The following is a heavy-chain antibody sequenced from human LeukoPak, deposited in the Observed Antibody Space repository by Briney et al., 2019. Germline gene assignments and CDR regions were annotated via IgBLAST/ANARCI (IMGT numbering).Heavy chain of an antibody. D-gene: IGHD2-21*02. J-gene: IGHJ4*02. CDR1: GFTFSSYE. Sequence: GGSLGLSCAASGFTFSSYEMNWVRQAPGKGLEWVSYISSSGSTIYYADSVKGRFTISRDNAKNSLYLQMNSLRAEDTAVYYCAGTQRYCGGDCYSDYWGQGTLVTVSS. CDR3: AGTQRYCGGDCYSDY. CDR2: ISSSGSTI. V-gene: IGHV3-48*03.